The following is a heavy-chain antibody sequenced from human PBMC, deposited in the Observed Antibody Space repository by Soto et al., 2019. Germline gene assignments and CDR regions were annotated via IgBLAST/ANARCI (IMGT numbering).Heavy chain of an antibody. Sequence: DVQLLESGGGLVQPGGSLILSCAASGFTFSSYAMKWVRQAPGKGLEWISSITGNTGTTDYAYSVNGRFTVTSDNVNNILILEMASLRVEDTATYYCGDDAGGGYFVPFDYWGQGARVTVSS. J-gene: IGHJ4*01. D-gene: IGHD3-22*01. V-gene: IGHV3-23*01. CDR3: GDDAGGGYFVPFDY. CDR2: ITGNTGTT. CDR1: GFTFSSYA.